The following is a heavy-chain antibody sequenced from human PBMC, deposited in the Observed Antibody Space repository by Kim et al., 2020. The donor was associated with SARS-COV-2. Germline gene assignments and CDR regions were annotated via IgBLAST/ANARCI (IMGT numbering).Heavy chain of an antibody. CDR2: ISSSSSYI. D-gene: IGHD6-19*01. V-gene: IGHV3-21*01. CDR3: ARGTYSSGWYGDY. CDR1: GFTFSSYS. Sequence: GGSLRLSCAASGFTFSSYSMIWVRQAPGKGLEWVSSISSSSSYIYYADSVKGRFTISRDNAKNSLYLQMNSLRAEDTAVYYCARGTYSSGWYGDYWGQGTLVTVSS. J-gene: IGHJ4*02.